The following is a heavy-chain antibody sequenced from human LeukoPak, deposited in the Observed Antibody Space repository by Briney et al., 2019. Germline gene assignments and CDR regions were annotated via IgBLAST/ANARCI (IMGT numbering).Heavy chain of an antibody. Sequence: GASVKVSCKASGYTXTSYGISWVRQAPGQGLEWMGWISAYNGNTNYAQKLQGRVTMTTDTSTSTAYMELRSLRSDDTAVYYCARDIHGDYVGWFDPWGQGTLVTVSS. D-gene: IGHD4-17*01. CDR1: GYTXTSYG. CDR3: ARDIHGDYVGWFDP. CDR2: ISAYNGNT. J-gene: IGHJ5*02. V-gene: IGHV1-18*01.